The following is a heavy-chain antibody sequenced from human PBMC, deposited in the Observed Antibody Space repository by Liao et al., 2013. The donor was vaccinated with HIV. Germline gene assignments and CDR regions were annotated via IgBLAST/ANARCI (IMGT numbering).Heavy chain of an antibody. Sequence: QVQLQQWGAGLLKPSETLSLTCAVYGVSFSDYYWSWIRQPPGKGLEWIGEINHSGSTNYNPSLKSRVTISVDTSKNQFSLKLSSVTAADTAVYYCARVSGPWWSAAGTNWFDPWGQGTLVTVSS. CDR2: INHSGST. V-gene: IGHV4-34*01. CDR3: ARVSGPWWSAAGTNWFDP. D-gene: IGHD6-13*01. CDR1: GVSFSDYY. J-gene: IGHJ5*02.